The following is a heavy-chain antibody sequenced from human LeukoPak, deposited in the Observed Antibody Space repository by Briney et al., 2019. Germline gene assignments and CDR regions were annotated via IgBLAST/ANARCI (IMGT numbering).Heavy chain of an antibody. V-gene: IGHV3-64*01. D-gene: IGHD1-26*01. CDR2: ISSNGGST. CDR1: GFTFSDYA. J-gene: IGHJ4*02. Sequence: PGGSLRLSCAASGFTFSDYAMHWVRQAPGKGLEYVSAISSNGGSTYYANSVKGRFTISRDNSKNTLYLQMGSLRTEDMAVYYCARGRGSYETLDYWGQGTLVTVSS. CDR3: ARGRGSYETLDY.